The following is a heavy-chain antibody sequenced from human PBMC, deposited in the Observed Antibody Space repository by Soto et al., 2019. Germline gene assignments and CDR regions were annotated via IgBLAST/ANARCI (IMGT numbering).Heavy chain of an antibody. V-gene: IGHV3-30-3*01. J-gene: IGHJ6*02. D-gene: IGHD4-4*01. Sequence: QVQLVESGGGVVQPGRSLRLSCAASGFTFSRYAMHWVRQAPGKGLEWVAVISYAGSNKYYADSVKGGFTISRDNSKNTLYMQMNSLRADDTAVYYCARCGEDYSNYRSYCHYYYDGMDIWGQGTTVTVSS. CDR2: ISYAGSNK. CDR1: GFTFSRYA. CDR3: ARCGEDYSNYRSYCHYYYDGMDI.